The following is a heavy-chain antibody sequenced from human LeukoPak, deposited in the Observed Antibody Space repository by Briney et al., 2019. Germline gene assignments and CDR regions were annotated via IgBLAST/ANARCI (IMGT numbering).Heavy chain of an antibody. CDR1: GYTFTSYG. Sequence: GSVKVSCKASGYTFTSYGISWVRQAPGQGLEWMGWISAYNGNTNYAQKLQGRVTMTTDTSTSTAYMELRSLRSDDTAVYYCARDIRGYCSSTSCSRRDYWGQGTLLTVSS. J-gene: IGHJ4*02. CDR2: ISAYNGNT. V-gene: IGHV1-18*01. CDR3: ARDIRGYCSSTSCSRRDY. D-gene: IGHD2-2*01.